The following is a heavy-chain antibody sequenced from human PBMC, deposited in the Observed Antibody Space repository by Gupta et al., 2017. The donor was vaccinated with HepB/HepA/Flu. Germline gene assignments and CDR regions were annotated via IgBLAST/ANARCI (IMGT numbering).Heavy chain of an antibody. J-gene: IGHJ5*02. V-gene: IGHV3-7*01. CDR3: VRVDIS. CDR1: GSSFSNDW. D-gene: IGHD2-2*03. CDR2: INPDGSVR. Sequence: EVQLEESGGGLVQPGGSLRLSCAASGSSFSNDWMNWVRQVSGKGLEWVANINPDGSVRRYVDSVKGRFIISRDNAKNSLYLQMSSLRAEDTAVYYCVRVDISWGQGTLVTVSP.